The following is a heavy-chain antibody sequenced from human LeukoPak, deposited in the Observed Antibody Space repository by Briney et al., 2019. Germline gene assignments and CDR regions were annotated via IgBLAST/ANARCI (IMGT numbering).Heavy chain of an antibody. D-gene: IGHD6-19*01. CDR2: INPNSGGT. Sequence: ASVKVSCKTSGGSFNTNSISWVRQAPGQGLEWMGWINPNSGGTNYAQKFQGRVTMTRDTSISTAYMELSRLRSDDTAVYYCARDRSSGWYSDFDYWGQGTLVTVSS. CDR3: ARDRSSGWYSDFDY. CDR1: GGSFNTNS. V-gene: IGHV1-2*02. J-gene: IGHJ4*02.